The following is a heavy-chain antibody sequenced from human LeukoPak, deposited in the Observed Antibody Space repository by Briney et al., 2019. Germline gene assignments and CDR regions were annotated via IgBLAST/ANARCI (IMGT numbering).Heavy chain of an antibody. V-gene: IGHV1-8*01. D-gene: IGHD2-2*02. Sequence: ASVKVSCKASGYTFTSYDINWVRQATGQGLEWMGWMNPNSGNTGYAQKFQGRVTMTRNTSISTAFMELSSLRSEDTAVYYCARTSRRYCSSTSCYNFDYWGQGTLATVSS. J-gene: IGHJ4*02. CDR3: ARTSRRYCSSTSCYNFDY. CDR2: MNPNSGNT. CDR1: GYTFTSYD.